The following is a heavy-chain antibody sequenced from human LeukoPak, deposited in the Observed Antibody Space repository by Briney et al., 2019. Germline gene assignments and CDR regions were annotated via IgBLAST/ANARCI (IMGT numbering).Heavy chain of an antibody. CDR2: IISSGGRT. J-gene: IGHJ6*02. V-gene: IGHV3-23*01. CDR3: GRIAINANNGMDV. D-gene: IGHD1/OR15-1a*01. Sequence: PGGSLRLSRAASGFTFSSYAMSWVRQAPGKGLEWVSGIISSGGRTYYGDSVKGRFIISRDNSKNTLYLQMNSLRTEDTAVYYCGRIAINANNGMDVWGQGTTVTVSS. CDR1: GFTFSSYA.